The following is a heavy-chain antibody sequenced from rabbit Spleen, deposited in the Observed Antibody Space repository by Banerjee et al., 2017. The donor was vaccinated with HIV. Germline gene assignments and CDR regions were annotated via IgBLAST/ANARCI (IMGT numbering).Heavy chain of an antibody. J-gene: IGHJ4*01. Sequence: QSLEESGGDLVKPGASLTLTCTASGVSLNDTDVMCWVRQAPGKGLEWIACINIVTGKSVYASWAKGRFTISKASWTTVTLQMISLTDADTARYFCARDLAGAVGWNFDLWGPGTLVTVS. D-gene: IGHD4-1*01. V-gene: IGHV1S40*01. CDR1: GVSLNDTDV. CDR2: INIVTGKS. CDR3: ARDLAGAVGWNFDL.